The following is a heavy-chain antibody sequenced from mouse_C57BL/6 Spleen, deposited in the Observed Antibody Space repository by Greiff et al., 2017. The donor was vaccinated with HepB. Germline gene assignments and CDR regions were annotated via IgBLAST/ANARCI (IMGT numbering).Heavy chain of an antibody. D-gene: IGHD1-1*01. J-gene: IGHJ2*01. V-gene: IGHV1-50*01. Sequence: QVQLQQPGAELVKPGASVKLSCKASGYTFTSYWMQWVKQRPGQGLEWIGEIDPSDSYTNYNQKFKGKATLTVDTSSSTAYMQLSSLTSEDSAVYYCARPIGDYGSSYVRSYFDYWGQGTTLTVSS. CDR3: ARPIGDYGSSYVRSYFDY. CDR1: GYTFTSYW. CDR2: IDPSDSYT.